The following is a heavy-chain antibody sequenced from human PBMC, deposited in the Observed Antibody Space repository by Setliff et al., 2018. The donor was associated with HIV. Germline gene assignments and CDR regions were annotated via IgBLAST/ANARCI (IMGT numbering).Heavy chain of an antibody. CDR1: GGSMSSHY. D-gene: IGHD3-22*01. CDR2: MYHTGMS. J-gene: IGHJ4*02. CDR3: ARLGDYDSSGYSWFDY. V-gene: IGHV4-4*07. Sequence: SETLSLTCSVSGGSMSSHYWTWVRQPAGKGLEWIGRMYHTGMSNYNPSLKSRVTMSVSPSKNQFSLKLTSVTAADTAVYYCARLGDYDSSGYSWFDYWGQGTLVTVSS.